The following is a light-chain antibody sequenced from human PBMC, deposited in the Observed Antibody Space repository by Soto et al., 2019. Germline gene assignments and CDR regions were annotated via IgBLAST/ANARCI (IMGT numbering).Light chain of an antibody. V-gene: IGKV3-15*01. CDR3: QQYGSAHRT. J-gene: IGKJ1*01. CDR1: QSMTTK. CDR2: GTF. Sequence: EIVMTQSPATLSVSPGEGVTLSCRASQSMTTKLAWYQQNPGQAPRLLIHGTFTRATGIPARFSGDGSGTDFTLTISRLEPEDFAVFYCQQYGSAHRTFGQGTKVDIK.